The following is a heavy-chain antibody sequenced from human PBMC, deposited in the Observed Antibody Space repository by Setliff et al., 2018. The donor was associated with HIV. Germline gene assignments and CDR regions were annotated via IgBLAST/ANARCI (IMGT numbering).Heavy chain of an antibody. J-gene: IGHJ6*03. CDR3: ARDKNLWASETTNDVGYSMDV. CDR2: ISGSGRTL. Sequence: GGSLRLSCAASGFTFSAYSMNWVRQAPGKGLEWIASISGSGRTLNYADSVKGRFTLSRDNSKNTVFLQVNSLRPEDTALYFCARDKNLWASETTNDVGYSMDVWGKGTTVTVSS. D-gene: IGHD1-7*01. V-gene: IGHV3-48*01. CDR1: GFTFSAYS.